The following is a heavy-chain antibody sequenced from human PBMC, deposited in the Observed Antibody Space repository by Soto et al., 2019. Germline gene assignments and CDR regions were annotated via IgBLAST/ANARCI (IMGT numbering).Heavy chain of an antibody. D-gene: IGHD3-3*01. CDR1: GFTFGSSG. J-gene: IGHJ4*02. CDR3: AKSHYDFWSATSEIDN. CDR2: ISYDGSAK. V-gene: IGHV3-30*18. Sequence: QVHLVESGGGVVQPGRSLRISCAASGFTFGSSGLHWVRQAPGKGLEWVAVISYDGSAKDYADSVKGRFTISRDNSKNTLYLQMNSLRAEDTAVYYCAKSHYDFWSATSEIDNWGQGTLVTVSS.